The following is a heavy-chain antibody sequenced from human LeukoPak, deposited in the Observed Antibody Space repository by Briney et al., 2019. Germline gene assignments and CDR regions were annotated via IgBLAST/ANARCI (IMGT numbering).Heavy chain of an antibody. CDR1: GYTFTGYY. J-gene: IGHJ4*02. CDR3: ARVRGDSSWYGLDY. CDR2: INPDSGGT. V-gene: IGHV1-2*02. Sequence: ASVKVTCKTSGYTFTGYYIHWVRQPPAQGLEWMGWINPDSGGTNYAQKFQGRVTMTRDTSISAGYMELSGLRPDDTAVFYCARVRGDSSWYGLDYWGQGTLVSVSS. D-gene: IGHD6-13*01.